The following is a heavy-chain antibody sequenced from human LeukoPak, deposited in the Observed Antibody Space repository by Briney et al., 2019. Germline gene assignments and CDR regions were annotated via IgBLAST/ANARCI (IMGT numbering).Heavy chain of an antibody. D-gene: IGHD1-26*01. CDR2: ISSASGSI. CDR3: ARELLPSIQWELPIIDF. Sequence: GGSLRLSCAASGFTFSSYSMNWVRQAPGKGLEWVSYISSASGSIYYADSVKGRFTISRDNANNSLYLQMNSLRAEDTAVYYCARELLPSIQWELPIIDFWGQGTLVTVSS. CDR1: GFTFSSYS. J-gene: IGHJ4*02. V-gene: IGHV3-48*01.